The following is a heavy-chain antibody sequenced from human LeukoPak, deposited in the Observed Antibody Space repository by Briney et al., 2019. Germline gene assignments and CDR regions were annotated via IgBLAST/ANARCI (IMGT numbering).Heavy chain of an antibody. V-gene: IGHV3-23*01. CDR1: GFTVSSNY. CDR2: ISGSGDST. CDR3: AKDTITMIRGVIRAFEY. D-gene: IGHD3-10*01. J-gene: IGHJ4*02. Sequence: PGGSLRLSCAASGFTVSSNYMSWVRQAPGKGLEWVSAISGSGDSTFYVDSVKGRFTISRDNSKNTLYLQMDSLRAEDTAIYYCAKDTITMIRGVIRAFEYWGQGTLVTVAS.